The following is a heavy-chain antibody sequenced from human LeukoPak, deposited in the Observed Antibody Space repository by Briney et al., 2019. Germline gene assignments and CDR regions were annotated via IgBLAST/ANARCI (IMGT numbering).Heavy chain of an antibody. Sequence: GGSLRLSCAASGFTFSAYWMSWVRQAPGKGLEWVAKIKQDGSEKYYVDSVKGRFTISRDNAKNSLYLQMNSLRAEDTAVYYCAREKRDAGRGWNAPSFDYWGQGSLVTVSS. CDR3: AREKRDAGRGWNAPSFDY. D-gene: IGHD1-1*01. V-gene: IGHV3-7*01. J-gene: IGHJ4*02. CDR1: GFTFSAYW. CDR2: IKQDGSEK.